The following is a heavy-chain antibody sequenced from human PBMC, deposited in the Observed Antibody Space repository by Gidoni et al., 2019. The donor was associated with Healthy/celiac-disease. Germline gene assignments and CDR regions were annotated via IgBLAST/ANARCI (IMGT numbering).Heavy chain of an antibody. V-gene: IGHV3-66*01. D-gene: IGHD2-21*02. CDR3: AAATYCGGDFYLDYYGMDV. CDR2: IYSGGST. CDR1: GFTVSTNY. Sequence: EVQLVESGGGWVQPGGSLRLSCAASGFTVSTNYMSWVRQAPGKGLEWVSVIYSGGSTYYSDSVKGRFTISRDNSKNTLYLQMNSLRAEDTAVYYCAAATYCGGDFYLDYYGMDVWGQGTTVTVSS. J-gene: IGHJ6*02.